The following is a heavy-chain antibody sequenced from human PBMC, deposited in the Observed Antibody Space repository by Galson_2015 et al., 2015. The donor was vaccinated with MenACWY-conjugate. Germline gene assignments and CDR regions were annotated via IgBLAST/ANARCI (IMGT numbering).Heavy chain of an antibody. CDR1: EDTFTNYA. V-gene: IGHV1-3*01. D-gene: IGHD3-22*01. CDR3: ARNFYASNGYYNY. Sequence: SEDTFTNYAIHWVRQAPGQGLEWMGWIVAGNGNSKFSEGFQGRLTITRDTSARTVYLELSSLRSEDTAVYYCARNFYASNGYYNYWGQGTLVTVSS. J-gene: IGHJ4*02. CDR2: IVAGNGNS.